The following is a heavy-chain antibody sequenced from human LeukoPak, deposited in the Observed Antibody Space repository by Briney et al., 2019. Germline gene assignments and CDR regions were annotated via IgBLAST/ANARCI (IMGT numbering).Heavy chain of an antibody. CDR2: IIPILGIA. J-gene: IGHJ5*02. CDR3: ARDSNITIFGVVIPLVDP. CDR1: GGTFSSYA. D-gene: IGHD3-3*01. V-gene: IGHV1-69*04. Sequence: SVRVSCKASGGTFSSYAISWVRQAPGQGLEWMGRIIPILGIANYAQKFQGRVTITADKSTSTAYMELSSLRSEDTAVYYCARDSNITIFGVVIPLVDPWGQGTLVTVSS.